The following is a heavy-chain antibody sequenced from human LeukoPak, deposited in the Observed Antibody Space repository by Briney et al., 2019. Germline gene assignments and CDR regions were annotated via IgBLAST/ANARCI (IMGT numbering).Heavy chain of an antibody. J-gene: IGHJ4*02. CDR1: GFTFSSYA. V-gene: IGHV3-23*01. CDR3: AKAGEWLPEYYFDY. CDR2: ISDSGGST. D-gene: IGHD3-10*01. Sequence: GGSLRPSCAASGFTFSSYAMSWVRQAPGKGLEWVSAISDSGGSTYYADSVKGRFTISRDNSKNTLYLQMNSLRAEDTAVYYCAKAGEWLPEYYFDYWGQGTLVTVSS.